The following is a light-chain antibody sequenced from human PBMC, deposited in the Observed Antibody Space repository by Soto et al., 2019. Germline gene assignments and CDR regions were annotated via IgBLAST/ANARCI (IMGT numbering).Light chain of an antibody. CDR3: CSYAGSSTPCV. CDR1: SSDVGSYNL. J-gene: IGLJ1*01. V-gene: IGLV2-23*01. Sequence: QSALTQPASVSGSPGQSITISCTGTSSDVGSYNLVSWYRQHPGKAPKLMIYEGSKRPSGVSNRFSGSKSGNTASLTISGLQAEDEADYYCCSYAGSSTPCVFGTGTKLTVL. CDR2: EGS.